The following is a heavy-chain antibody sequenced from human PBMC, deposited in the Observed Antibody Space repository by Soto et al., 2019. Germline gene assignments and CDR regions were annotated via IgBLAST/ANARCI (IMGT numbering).Heavy chain of an antibody. Sequence: ASVKVSCKTSGFTFTSSTLQWVRLARGQRLEWIGWIVVSSGTANYAQKFQGRVTITADESTITAYMELSSLRSEDTAVYYCARGSSSSNYYYYGMDVWGQGTTVTVSS. D-gene: IGHD6-6*01. CDR2: IVVSSGTA. J-gene: IGHJ6*02. V-gene: IGHV1-58*01. CDR1: GFTFTSST. CDR3: ARGSSSSNYYYYGMDV.